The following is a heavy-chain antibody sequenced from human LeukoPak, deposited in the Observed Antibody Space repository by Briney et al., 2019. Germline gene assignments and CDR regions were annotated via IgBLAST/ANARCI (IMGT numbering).Heavy chain of an antibody. J-gene: IGHJ3*02. CDR3: ARGGAAYCSSTSCYTGGAFDI. CDR1: GGTFSSYA. D-gene: IGHD2-2*02. V-gene: IGHV1-69*04. CDR2: IIPILGIA. Sequence: ASVKVSCKASGGTFSSYAISWVRQAPGQGLEWMGRIIPILGIANYAQKFQGRVTITGDKSTSTAYMELSSLRSEDTAVYYCARGGAAYCSSTSCYTGGAFDIWGQGTMVTVPS.